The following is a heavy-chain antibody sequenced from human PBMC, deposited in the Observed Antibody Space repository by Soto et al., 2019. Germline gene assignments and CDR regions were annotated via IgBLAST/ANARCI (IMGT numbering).Heavy chain of an antibody. D-gene: IGHD6-13*01. CDR3: ARSSGSSRGWFDP. Sequence: PSETLSLTCTVSGGSISSYYWSWIRQPPGKGLEWIGYIYYSGSTNYNPSLKSRVTISVDTSKNQFSLKLSSVTAADTAVYYCARSSGSSRGWFDPWGQGTLVTV. CDR2: IYYSGST. J-gene: IGHJ5*02. CDR1: GGSISSYY. V-gene: IGHV4-59*01.